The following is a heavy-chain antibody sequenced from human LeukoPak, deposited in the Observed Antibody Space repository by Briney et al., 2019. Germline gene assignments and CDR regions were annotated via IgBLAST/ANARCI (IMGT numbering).Heavy chain of an antibody. V-gene: IGHV3-7*01. D-gene: IGHD3-10*01. J-gene: IGHJ3*02. Sequence: GGSLRLSCAASGFTFSNYWMNWVRQAPGKGREWVANIKQDGGEKSYVDSVKGRFTISRDNAKNSLHLQMNSLRAEDTAVYYSARERGGSASHGFDAVDIWGQGTMVTASS. CDR2: IKQDGGEK. CDR1: GFTFSNYW. CDR3: ARERGGSASHGFDAVDI.